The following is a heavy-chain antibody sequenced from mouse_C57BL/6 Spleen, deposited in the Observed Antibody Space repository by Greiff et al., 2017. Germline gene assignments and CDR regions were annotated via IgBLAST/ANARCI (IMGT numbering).Heavy chain of an antibody. J-gene: IGHJ3*01. CDR2: INPNNGGT. D-gene: IGHD1-1*01. V-gene: IGHV1-18*01. Sequence: VQLQQSGPELVKPGASVKIPCKASGYTFTDYNMDWVKQSHGKSLEWIGDINPNNGGTIYNQKFKGKATLTVDKSSSAAYMELSSLTSEGTAVYYCARGNYYGSTPWFAYWGQGTLVTVSA. CDR3: ARGNYYGSTPWFAY. CDR1: GYTFTDYN.